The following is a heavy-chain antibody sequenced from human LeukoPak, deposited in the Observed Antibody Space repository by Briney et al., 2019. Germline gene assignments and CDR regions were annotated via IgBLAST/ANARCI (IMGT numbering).Heavy chain of an antibody. Sequence: GASVKVSCKVSGYTFTGYYMHWVRQAPGQGLEWMGWINPNSGRTNYARRFQGRVTMTRDTSISAAYMELSRLRSDDTAVYYCARLGYISGSDFWGQGTLVTVSS. CDR2: INPNSGRT. CDR3: ARLGYISGSDF. D-gene: IGHD6-19*01. J-gene: IGHJ4*02. V-gene: IGHV1-2*02. CDR1: GYTFTGYY.